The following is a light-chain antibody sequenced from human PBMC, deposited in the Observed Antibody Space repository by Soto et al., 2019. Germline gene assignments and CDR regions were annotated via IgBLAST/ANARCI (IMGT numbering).Light chain of an antibody. V-gene: IGKV1-5*01. CDR3: QHYNSYSEA. CDR2: DAS. J-gene: IGKJ1*01. CDR1: QSISGW. Sequence: EIQITQSASTVSASVGDRVTITCRASQSISGWLAWYQQKPGKAPKVLIYDASSLESGVPSRFSGSGSGTEFTLTISSLQPDDFATYYCQHYNSYSEAFGQGTKVDI.